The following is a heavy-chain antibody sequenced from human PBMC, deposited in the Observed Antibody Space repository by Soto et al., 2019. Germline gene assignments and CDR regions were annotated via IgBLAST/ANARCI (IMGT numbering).Heavy chain of an antibody. CDR1: GFTFSSYA. D-gene: IGHD2-21*01. V-gene: IGHV3-30*14. CDR2: ISFDGKKE. CDR3: ARDPGGDHWGLERYFDH. J-gene: IGHJ4*02. Sequence: GGSLRLSCAASGFTFSSYAMSWVRQAPGKGLEWIVLISFDGKKEYYAVSVKGRFTISRDNFKNTLYVQINSLRPEDTAVYFCARDPGGDHWGLERYFDHWGQGTPVTVSS.